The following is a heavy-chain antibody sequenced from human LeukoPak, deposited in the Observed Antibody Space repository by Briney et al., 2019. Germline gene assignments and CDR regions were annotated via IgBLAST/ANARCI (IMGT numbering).Heavy chain of an antibody. CDR2: INSDGSST. V-gene: IGHV3-74*01. D-gene: IGHD6-19*01. CDR1: GVTFSSYW. CDR3: ARRSAVAGAFDY. Sequence: PGGSLRLSCAASGVTFSSYWMHWVRQAPGKGLVWVSRINSDGSSTSYADSVKGRFTISRDNAKNTLYLQMNSLRAEDTAVYYCARRSAVAGAFDYWGQGTLVTVSS. J-gene: IGHJ4*02.